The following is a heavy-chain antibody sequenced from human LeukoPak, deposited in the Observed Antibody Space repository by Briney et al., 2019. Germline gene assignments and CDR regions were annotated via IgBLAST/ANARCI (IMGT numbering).Heavy chain of an antibody. V-gene: IGHV4-61*08. CDR3: ARGPFSGSWCDY. J-gene: IGHJ4*02. D-gene: IGHD6-13*01. CDR1: GGSISSGDYY. CDR2: IYYSGST. Sequence: PSETLSLTCTVSGGSISSGDYYWSWIRQPPGKGLEWIGYIYYSGSTNYNPSLKSRVTISVDTFKNQFSLKLSSVTAADTAIYYCARGPFSGSWCDYWGQGTLVTVSS.